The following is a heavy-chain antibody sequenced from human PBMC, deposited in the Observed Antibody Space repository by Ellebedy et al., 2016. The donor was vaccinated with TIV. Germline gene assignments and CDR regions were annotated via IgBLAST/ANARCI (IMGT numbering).Heavy chain of an antibody. J-gene: IGHJ3*01. D-gene: IGHD3-3*02. CDR3: ATDRHHFTFDV. V-gene: IGHV3-7*01. Sequence: GESLKISCAASGLTFSRCWMIWVRQAPGKGLEWVASINEDGTETYYVDSVKGRFTISRDNAKNSLYLQMNSLRADDTAVYYCATDRHHFTFDVWGQGTLVTVSS. CDR2: INEDGTET. CDR1: GLTFSRCW.